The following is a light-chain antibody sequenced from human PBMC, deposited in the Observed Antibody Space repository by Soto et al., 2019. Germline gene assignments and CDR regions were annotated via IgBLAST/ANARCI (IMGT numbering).Light chain of an antibody. Sequence: DIQMTQSPSSLSASVGDRVTITCRASQTISRYLDWYQQKPGKAPQLPIYAASSLESGVPSRFSGSGSGTDFTLTISSLEPEDFAVYYCQQYGSSGTFGQGTKVDIK. J-gene: IGKJ1*01. V-gene: IGKV1-39*01. CDR1: QTISRY. CDR3: QQYGSSGT. CDR2: AAS.